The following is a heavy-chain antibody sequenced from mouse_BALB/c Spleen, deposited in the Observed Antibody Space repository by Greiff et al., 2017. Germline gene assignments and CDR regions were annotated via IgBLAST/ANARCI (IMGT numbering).Heavy chain of an antibody. CDR3: VRDGGTGAMDY. Sequence: GGGLVQPKGSLKLSCAASGFTFNTYAMHWVCQAPGKGLEWVARIRSKSNNYATYYADSVKDRFTISRDDSQSMLYLQMNNLKTEDTAMYYCVRDGGTGAMDYWGQGTSVTVSS. J-gene: IGHJ4*01. CDR1: GFTFNTYA. D-gene: IGHD3-3*01. CDR2: IRSKSNNYAT. V-gene: IGHV10-3*03.